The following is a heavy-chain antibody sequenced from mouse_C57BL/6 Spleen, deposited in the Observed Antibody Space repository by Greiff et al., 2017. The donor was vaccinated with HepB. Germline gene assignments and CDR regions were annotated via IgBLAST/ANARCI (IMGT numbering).Heavy chain of an antibody. V-gene: IGHV1-69*01. J-gene: IGHJ1*03. CDR1: GYTFTSYW. CDR2: IDPSDSYT. D-gene: IGHD1-1*01. Sequence: QVQLQQPGAELVMPGASVKLSCKASGYTFTSYWMHWVKQRPGQGLEWIGEIDPSDSYTNYNQKFKGKSTLTVDKSSSTAYMQLSRLTSEDSAVYYCARGVDYYGTSYWYFDVWGTGTTVTVSS. CDR3: ARGVDYYGTSYWYFDV.